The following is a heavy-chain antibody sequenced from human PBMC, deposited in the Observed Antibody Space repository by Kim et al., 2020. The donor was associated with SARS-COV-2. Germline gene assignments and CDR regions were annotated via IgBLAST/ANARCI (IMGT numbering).Heavy chain of an antibody. V-gene: IGHV4-39*01. CDR2: IYYSGNT. J-gene: IGHJ6*03. D-gene: IGHD3-16*01. CDR1: GGSISSSSYY. CDR3: ASHQRGQAGVYYYYY. Sequence: SETLSLTCTVSGGSISSSSYYWGWIRQPPGKGLEWIGYIYYSGNTYYNPSLKSRVTISVDTSKNQFSLKLSSVTAADTAVYYCASHQRGQAGVYYYYY.